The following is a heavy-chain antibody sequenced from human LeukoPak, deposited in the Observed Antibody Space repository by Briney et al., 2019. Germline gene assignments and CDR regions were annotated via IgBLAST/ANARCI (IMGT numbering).Heavy chain of an antibody. J-gene: IGHJ4*02. CDR2: IYAGDSDT. CDR1: GYTFTIYW. V-gene: IGHV5-51*01. D-gene: IGHD3-22*01. CDR3: ARRVDSGFSFDF. Sequence: GESLKISCKGSGYTFTIYWIAWVRQMPGKGLEWMGIIYAGDSDTRYSPSFQGQVTISADRSISTAYLQCSSLKASDTAMYYCARRVDSGFSFDFWGQRTLVTVSS.